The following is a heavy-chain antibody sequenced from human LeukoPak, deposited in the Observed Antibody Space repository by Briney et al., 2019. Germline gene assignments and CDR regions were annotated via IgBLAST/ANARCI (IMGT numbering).Heavy chain of an antibody. D-gene: IGHD3-9*01. J-gene: IGHJ6*03. CDR3: ARQYGDVLRYFDWLSAYYYYYYMDV. Sequence: SETLSLTCAVYGGSFSGYYWSWIRQPPGKGLEWIGEINHSGSTYYNPSLKSRVTISVDTSKNQFSLKLSSVTAADTAVYYCARQYGDVLRYFDWLSAYYYYYYMDVWGKGTTVTISS. V-gene: IGHV4-34*01. CDR2: INHSGST. CDR1: GGSFSGYY.